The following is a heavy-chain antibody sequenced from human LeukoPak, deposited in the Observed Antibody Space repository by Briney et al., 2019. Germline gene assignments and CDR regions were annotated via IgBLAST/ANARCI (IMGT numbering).Heavy chain of an antibody. CDR2: IYSGGST. Sequence: GGSLRLSCAASGFTVSSNYMSWVRQAPGKGLEWVSVIYSGGSTYYADSVKGRFTISRDNSKNTLYLEMNGLRAEDTAVYYCARARSGSYYSGINWGQGTLVTVSS. D-gene: IGHD1-26*01. CDR3: ARARSGSYYSGIN. V-gene: IGHV3-53*01. J-gene: IGHJ4*02. CDR1: GFTVSSNY.